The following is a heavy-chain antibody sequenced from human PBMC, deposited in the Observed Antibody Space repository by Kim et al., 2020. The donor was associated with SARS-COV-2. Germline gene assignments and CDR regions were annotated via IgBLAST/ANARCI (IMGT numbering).Heavy chain of an antibody. CDR3: ATGPPIVGATGRWFDP. CDR2: FDPEDGET. J-gene: IGHJ5*02. D-gene: IGHD1-26*01. V-gene: IGHV1-24*01. CDR1: GYTLTELS. Sequence: ASVKVSCKVSGYTLTELSMHWVRQAPGKGLEWMGGFDPEDGETIYAQKFQGRVTMTEDTSTDTAYMELSSLRSEDTAVYYCATGPPIVGATGRWFDPWGQGTLVTVSS.